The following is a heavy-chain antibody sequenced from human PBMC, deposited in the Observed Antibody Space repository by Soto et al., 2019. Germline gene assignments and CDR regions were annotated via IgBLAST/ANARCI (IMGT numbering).Heavy chain of an antibody. V-gene: IGHV4-59*01. CDR2: IYYSGST. D-gene: IGHD6-6*01. Sequence: LSLTCTVSGGSISSYYWSWIRQPPGKGLEWIGYIYYSGSTNYNPSLKSRVTISVDTSKNQFSLKLSSVTAADTAVYYCARVRIAARLNYYYGMDVWGQGTTVTVSS. J-gene: IGHJ6*02. CDR1: GGSISSYY. CDR3: ARVRIAARLNYYYGMDV.